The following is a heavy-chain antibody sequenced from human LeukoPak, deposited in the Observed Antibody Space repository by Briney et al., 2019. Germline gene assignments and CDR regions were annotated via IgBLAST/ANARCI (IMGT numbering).Heavy chain of an antibody. CDR1: GFTVSSNY. D-gene: IGHD6-13*01. Sequence: GGSLRLSCAASGFTVSSNYMSWVRQAPGKGLEWVSVTYSGGDTYYADSVKGRFTISRDNSKNTLYLQMNSLRAEDTAVYYCARLGMIQAYSTEDYWGQGTLVTVSS. CDR2: TYSGGDT. CDR3: ARLGMIQAYSTEDY. J-gene: IGHJ4*02. V-gene: IGHV3-53*01.